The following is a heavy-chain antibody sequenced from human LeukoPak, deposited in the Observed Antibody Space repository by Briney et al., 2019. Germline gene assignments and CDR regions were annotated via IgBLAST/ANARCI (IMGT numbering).Heavy chain of an antibody. CDR3: ASYFPGDDAFDI. Sequence: PSETLSLTCAVYGGSFSGYYWSWIRQPPGKGLEWIGEINHSGSTNYNPSLKSRVTISVDTSKNQFSLKLSSVTAADTAVYYCASYFPGDDAFDIWGQGTMVTVSS. CDR2: INHSGST. J-gene: IGHJ3*02. D-gene: IGHD2/OR15-2a*01. V-gene: IGHV4-34*01. CDR1: GGSFSGYY.